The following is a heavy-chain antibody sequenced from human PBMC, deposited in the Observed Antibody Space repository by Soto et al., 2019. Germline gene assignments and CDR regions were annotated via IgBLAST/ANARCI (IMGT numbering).Heavy chain of an antibody. CDR3: ARGGASGELRYPGFRYYYYGMDV. CDR2: IIPIFGTA. J-gene: IGHJ6*02. CDR1: GGTFSRYA. V-gene: IGHV1-69*13. Sequence: SVKVSCKASGGTFSRYAISWVRQAPGQGLEWMGGIIPIFGTANYAQKFQGRVTIAADESTSTAYMELSSLRSEDTAVYYCARGGASGELRYPGFRYYYYGMDVWGQGTTVTVSS. D-gene: IGHD3-16*01.